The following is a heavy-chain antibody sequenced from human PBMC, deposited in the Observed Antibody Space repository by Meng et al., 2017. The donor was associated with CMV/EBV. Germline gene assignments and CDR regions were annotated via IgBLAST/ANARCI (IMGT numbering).Heavy chain of an antibody. CDR3: AKDKGGGLDY. CDR1: GFTFDDYT. J-gene: IGHJ4*02. CDR2: ISWDGGST. Sequence: GGSLRLSCAASGFTFDDYTMNWVRQAPGKGLEWVSLISWDGGSTYYADSVKGRFTISRDNSKNSLYLQMNSLRTEDTALYYCAKDKGGGLDYWGQGTLVTVSS. V-gene: IGHV3-43*01.